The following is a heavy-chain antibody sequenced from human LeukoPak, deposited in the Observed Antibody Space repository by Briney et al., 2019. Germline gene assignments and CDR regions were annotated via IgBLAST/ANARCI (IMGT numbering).Heavy chain of an antibody. CDR1: GYTFTGYY. D-gene: IGHD6-13*01. J-gene: IGHJ3*02. Sequence: GASVKVSCKASGYTFTGYYMHWVRQAPGQGLEWMGWINPNSGGTNYAQKFQGRVTMTRDTSISTAYMELSRLRSDDTAVYYCARVVSSSWWSNGGDAFDIWGQGTMVTVSS. CDR3: ARVVSSSWWSNGGDAFDI. V-gene: IGHV1-2*02. CDR2: INPNSGGT.